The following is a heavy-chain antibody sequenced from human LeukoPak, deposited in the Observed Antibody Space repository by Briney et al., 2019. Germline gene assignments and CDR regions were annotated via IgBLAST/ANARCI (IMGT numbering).Heavy chain of an antibody. D-gene: IGHD1-14*01. CDR1: GFTFGNSW. V-gene: IGHV3-74*01. CDR3: VVVVEPPDSDGFDV. J-gene: IGHJ3*01. Sequence: PGGSLRLSCAACGFTFGNSWVHWVRQAAGKGLVWVSLINADGSTATYADSVKGRFTISRDNARNTLSLQMNSLTIEDTAVYYCVVVVEPPDSDGFDVWGQGTMITVSS. CDR2: INADGSTA.